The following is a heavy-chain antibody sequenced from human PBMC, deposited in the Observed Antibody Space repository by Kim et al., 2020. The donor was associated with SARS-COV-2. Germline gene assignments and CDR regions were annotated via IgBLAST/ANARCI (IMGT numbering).Heavy chain of an antibody. CDR1: GFTFREFP. V-gene: IGHV3-49*04. CDR2: IRSTIYGGTT. D-gene: IGHD2-2*01. J-gene: IGHJ6*02. Sequence: GGSLRLSCITSGFTFREFPMVWVRQAPWKGLEWIGVIRSTIYGGTTEYAASVRGRFIISRDDPTNIAHLQRTSLKTEDTAVYYCVRGDCSSIRCYGDNNRNYYGMEVWGQGTTVIVSS. CDR3: VRGDCSSIRCYGDNNRNYYGMEV.